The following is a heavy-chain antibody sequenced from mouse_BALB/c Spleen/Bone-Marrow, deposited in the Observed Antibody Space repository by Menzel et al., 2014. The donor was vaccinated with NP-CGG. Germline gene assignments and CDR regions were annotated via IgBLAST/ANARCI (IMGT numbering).Heavy chain of an antibody. J-gene: IGHJ4*01. CDR3: AIYYGNYYAMDY. Sequence: VQLQQSGPGLVKPSQSLSLTCSVTGYSITSGYYWNWIRQFPGNKLEWMGYISYDGSNNYNPSLKNRISITRDTSKNQFFLKLNSVTTEDTATYYCAIYYGNYYAMDYWVKEPQSPSPQ. D-gene: IGHD2-1*01. CDR1: GYSITSGYY. CDR2: ISYDGSN. V-gene: IGHV3-6*02.